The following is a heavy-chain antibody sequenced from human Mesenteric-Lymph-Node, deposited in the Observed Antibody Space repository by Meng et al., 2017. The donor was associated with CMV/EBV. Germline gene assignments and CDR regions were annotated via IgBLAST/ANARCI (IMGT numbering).Heavy chain of an antibody. CDR3: LSMVVTRDY. D-gene: IGHD4-23*01. V-gene: IGHV3-30*02. CDR2: IRYDGSKK. CDR1: GFTFNNYD. J-gene: IGHJ4*02. Sequence: GESLKISCAASGFTFNNYDMNWVRQAPGKGLEWVALIRYDGSKKYYADSVKGRFTISRDNAKNSLYLQMNSLRAEDTAVYYCLSMVVTRDYWGQGTLVTVSS.